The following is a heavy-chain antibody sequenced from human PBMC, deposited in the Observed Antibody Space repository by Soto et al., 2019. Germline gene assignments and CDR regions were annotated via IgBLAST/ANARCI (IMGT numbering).Heavy chain of an antibody. J-gene: IGHJ4*02. CDR1: GGSISSYY. V-gene: IGHV4-59*01. CDR2: IYYSGST. Sequence: QVQLQESGPGLVKPSETLSLTCTVSGGSISSYYWSWIRQPPGKGLEWIGYIYYSGSTNYNPSLKSRVTISVDTSKNQFSLKLSSVTAADTAVYYCAREGYDGSGYYKTDYWGQGTLVTVSS. D-gene: IGHD3-22*01. CDR3: AREGYDGSGYYKTDY.